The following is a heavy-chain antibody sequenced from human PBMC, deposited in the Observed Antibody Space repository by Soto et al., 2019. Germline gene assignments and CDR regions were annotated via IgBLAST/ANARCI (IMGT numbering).Heavy chain of an antibody. CDR1: GFTFSNAW. Sequence: PGGSLRLSCAASGFTFSNAWMNWVRQAPGKGLEWVGRIKSKTDGGTTDYAAPVKGRFTISRDDSKNTLYLQMNSLKTEDTAVYYCTTDVGYYYGSGSYYNQMRYYYYGMDVCGQGTTVTVSS. CDR2: IKSKTDGGTT. CDR3: TTDVGYYYGSGSYYNQMRYYYYGMDV. V-gene: IGHV3-15*07. J-gene: IGHJ6*02. D-gene: IGHD3-10*01.